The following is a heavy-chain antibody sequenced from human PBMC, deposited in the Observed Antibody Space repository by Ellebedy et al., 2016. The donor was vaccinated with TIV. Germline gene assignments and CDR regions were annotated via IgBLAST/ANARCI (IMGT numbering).Heavy chain of an antibody. D-gene: IGHD2-15*01. J-gene: IGHJ5*02. Sequence: ASVKVSCKASGYSFTGYFMHWVRQAPGQGLEWMGIINPRGGSTSYAQKFQGRVTMTRDTSTSTVYMELSSLRYDDTAVYYCARDVAGFDPWGQGTLVTVSS. V-gene: IGHV1-46*01. CDR1: GYSFTGYF. CDR2: INPRGGST. CDR3: ARDVAGFDP.